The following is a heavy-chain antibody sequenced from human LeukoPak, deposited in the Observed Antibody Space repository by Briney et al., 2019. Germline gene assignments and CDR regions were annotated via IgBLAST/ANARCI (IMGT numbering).Heavy chain of an antibody. V-gene: IGHV3-20*04. J-gene: IGHJ4*02. Sequence: GGSLRLSCAASGFTFDDYGMSWVRQAPGKGLEWGSGINWNGGSTGYADSVKGRFTISRDNSKNTLYLQMNSLRAEDTAVYYCARDLPGGGGHYWGQGTLVTVSS. CDR1: GFTFDDYG. CDR2: INWNGGST. CDR3: ARDLPGGGGHY. D-gene: IGHD1-14*01.